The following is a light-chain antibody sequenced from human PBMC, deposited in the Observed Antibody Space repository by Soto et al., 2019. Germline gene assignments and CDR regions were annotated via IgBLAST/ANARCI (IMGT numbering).Light chain of an antibody. CDR1: QSVRSN. Sequence: EIVMTQSPATLSVSPGERATLSCRASQSVRSNLAWYQQKPGQAPRLLIYGASTRATGIPARFSGSGSGTEFTLTISSLQSEDFAVYYCQQYNNWPPGHTFGQGTKLEIK. CDR2: GAS. J-gene: IGKJ2*01. V-gene: IGKV3-15*01. CDR3: QQYNNWPPGHT.